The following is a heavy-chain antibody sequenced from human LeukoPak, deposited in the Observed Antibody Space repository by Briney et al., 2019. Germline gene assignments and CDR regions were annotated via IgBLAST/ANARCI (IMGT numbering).Heavy chain of an antibody. V-gene: IGHV3-23*01. D-gene: IGHD2-2*01. CDR2: ISGSGGST. Sequence: GGSLRLSCAASGFTFSSYAMSWVRQAPGKGLEWVSAISGSGGSTYYADSVKGRFTTSRDNSKNTLYLQMNSLRAEDTAVYYCAKVGYDIVVVPAAMHFDYWGQGTLVTVSS. CDR1: GFTFSSYA. CDR3: AKVGYDIVVVPAAMHFDY. J-gene: IGHJ4*02.